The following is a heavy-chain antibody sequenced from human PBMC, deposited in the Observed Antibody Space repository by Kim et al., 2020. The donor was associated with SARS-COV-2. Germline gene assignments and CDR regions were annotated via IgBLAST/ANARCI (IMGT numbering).Heavy chain of an antibody. J-gene: IGHJ4*02. CDR2: VYYSGRI. V-gene: IGHV4-59*11. CDR3: ARIPDISGWPFDY. D-gene: IGHD6-19*01. Sequence: SETLSLTCSVSGDSMNGHYWTWIRQPPGKGLEWIGYVYYSGRINYNLSLRSRLTISVDTSKNQFSLKLTSVSAADTAVYYCARIPDISGWPFDYWGQGTLVTVSS. CDR1: GDSMNGHY.